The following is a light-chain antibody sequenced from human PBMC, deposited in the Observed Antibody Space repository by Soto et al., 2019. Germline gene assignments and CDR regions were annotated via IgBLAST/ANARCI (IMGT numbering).Light chain of an antibody. CDR1: QSVSSN. CDR3: QQYHRSSIT. CDR2: DAS. Sequence: EIVMTQSPATLSVSPGERATLSCMASQSVSSNLVWYQQKPGQAPRLLIFDASARAVDIPGRFSGSKSGTEFTLTISSLQPDDFATYYCQQYHRSSITFGQGTRLEIK. J-gene: IGKJ5*01. V-gene: IGKV3D-15*01.